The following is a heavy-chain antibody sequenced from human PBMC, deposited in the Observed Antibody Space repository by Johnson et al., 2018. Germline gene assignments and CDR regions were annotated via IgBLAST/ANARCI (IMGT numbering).Heavy chain of an antibody. CDR2: MSGNGAST. CDR3: AKGRFGIRFGVGRLGAFDV. CDR1: GFTFNTYT. J-gene: IGHJ3*01. V-gene: IGHV3-23*04. D-gene: IGHD3-3*01. Sequence: EVQLVESGGGLVQPGGSLRLSCAASGFTFNTYTMSWVRQAPGKGLEWVSAMSGNGASTYYADSVKGRFTISRDNSKNTLCVQMSSLTADDTAVYYCAKGRFGIRFGVGRLGAFDVWGRGTLVTVSS.